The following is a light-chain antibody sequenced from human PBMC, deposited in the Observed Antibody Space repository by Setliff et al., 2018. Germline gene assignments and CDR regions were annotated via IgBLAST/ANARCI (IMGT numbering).Light chain of an antibody. CDR2: QDS. V-gene: IGLV3-1*01. J-gene: IGLJ1*01. Sequence: SYELTQPPSVSVSPGQTASITCSGDKLGEKYASWYQQKPGQSPVLVMFQDSKRPSGTPERFSGSNSGNTATLTISGTQAVDEADYYCQAWDSTTAVFGTGTKVTV. CDR1: KLGEKY. CDR3: QAWDSTTAV.